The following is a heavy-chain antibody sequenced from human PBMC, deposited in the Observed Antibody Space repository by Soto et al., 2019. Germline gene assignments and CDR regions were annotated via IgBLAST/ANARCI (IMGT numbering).Heavy chain of an antibody. CDR1: GGSISSYY. CDR2: IYYSGST. Sequence: SETLSLTCTVSGGSISSYYWSWIRQPPGKGLEWIGYIYYSGSTNYNPSLKSRVTISVDTSKNQFSLKLSSVTAADTAVYYCARNLGIAAAGTPYYYYGMDVWGKGTTVTVSS. D-gene: IGHD6-13*01. V-gene: IGHV4-59*08. J-gene: IGHJ6*04. CDR3: ARNLGIAAAGTPYYYYGMDV.